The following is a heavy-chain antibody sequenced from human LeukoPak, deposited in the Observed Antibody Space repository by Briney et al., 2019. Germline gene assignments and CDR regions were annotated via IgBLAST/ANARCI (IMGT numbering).Heavy chain of an antibody. Sequence: QASETLSLTCTVSGGSIRSTTYYWGWIRQPPGKGLEWIGSIYYSGNAYYNPSLMSRVTISVDTSKNQFSLNLSSVTAADTAVYYCARAPHFFDTSGSRYYFDYRGQGTLVTVSS. V-gene: IGHV4-39*07. CDR3: ARAPHFFDTSGSRYYFDY. D-gene: IGHD3-22*01. CDR2: IYYSGNA. J-gene: IGHJ4*02. CDR1: GGSIRSTTYY.